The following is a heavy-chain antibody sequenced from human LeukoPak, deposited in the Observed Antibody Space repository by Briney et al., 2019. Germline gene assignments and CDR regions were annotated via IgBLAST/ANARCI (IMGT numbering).Heavy chain of an antibody. Sequence: GASVKVSCKASGGTFSSYAISWVRQAPGQGLEWMGRIIPILGIANYTQKFQGRVTITTDKSTSTAYMELSSLRSEDTAVYYCARGKYDLDYWGQGTLVTVSS. D-gene: IGHD3-3*01. V-gene: IGHV1-69*04. CDR3: ARGKYDLDY. CDR2: IIPILGIA. CDR1: GGTFSSYA. J-gene: IGHJ4*02.